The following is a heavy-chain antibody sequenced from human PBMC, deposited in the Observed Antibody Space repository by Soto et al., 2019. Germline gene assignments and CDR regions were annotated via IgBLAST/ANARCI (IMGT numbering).Heavy chain of an antibody. V-gene: IGHV3-23*01. CDR2: ISGSGGST. CDR1: GFTFSSYA. J-gene: IGHJ1*01. Sequence: AGGSLRLSCAASGFTFSSYAMSWVRQAPGKGLEWVSAISGSGGSTYYADSVKGRFTISRDNSKNTLYLQMNSLRAEDTAVYYCAKDLYSSGWSYFQHWGQGTLVTVSS. CDR3: AKDLYSSGWSYFQH. D-gene: IGHD6-19*01.